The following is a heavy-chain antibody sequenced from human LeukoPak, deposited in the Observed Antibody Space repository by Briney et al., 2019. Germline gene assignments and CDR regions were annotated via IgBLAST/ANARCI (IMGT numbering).Heavy chain of an antibody. Sequence: SETLSLTCAVSGGSISSSNWWSWIRQPPGKGLEWIGEIYHSGSTNYNPSLKSRVTISVDTSKNQFSLKLSSVTAADTAVYYCARDPGHYYGSGSHFDYWGQGTLVTVSS. D-gene: IGHD3-10*01. CDR2: IYHSGST. J-gene: IGHJ4*02. CDR1: GGSISSSNW. V-gene: IGHV4-4*02. CDR3: ARDPGHYYGSGSHFDY.